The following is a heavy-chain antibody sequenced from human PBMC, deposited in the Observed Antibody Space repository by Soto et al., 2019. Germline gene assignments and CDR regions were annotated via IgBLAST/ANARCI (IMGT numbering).Heavy chain of an antibody. CDR3: ARVPGYYDSSGYYYCYYGMDV. CDR2: INPSGGST. CDR1: GYTFTSYY. Sequence: ASVKVSCKASGYTFTSYYMHWVRQAPGQGLECMGLINPSGGSTSYAQKFQGRVTMTRDTSTSTVYMELSSLRSQDTAVYYCARVPGYYDSSGYYYCYYGMDVWGQGTTVTVSS. J-gene: IGHJ6*02. V-gene: IGHV1-46*01. D-gene: IGHD3-22*01.